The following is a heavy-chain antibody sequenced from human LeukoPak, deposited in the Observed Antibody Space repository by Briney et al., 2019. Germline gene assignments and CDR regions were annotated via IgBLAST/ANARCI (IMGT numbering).Heavy chain of an antibody. CDR1: GFTFSDYY. Sequence: GGSLRLSCAASGFTFSDYYMSWIRQAPGKGLEWVSYISISGSTIYYADSVKGRFTISRDNAKNSLYLQMNSLRAEDTAVYYCARDPSGIVVVPAAISEFWRFDPWGQGTLVTVSS. J-gene: IGHJ5*02. V-gene: IGHV3-11*04. CDR2: ISISGSTI. CDR3: ARDPSGIVVVPAAISEFWRFDP. D-gene: IGHD2-2*01.